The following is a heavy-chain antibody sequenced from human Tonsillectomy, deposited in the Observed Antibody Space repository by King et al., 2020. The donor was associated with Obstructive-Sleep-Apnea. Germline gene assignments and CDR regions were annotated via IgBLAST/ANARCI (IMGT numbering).Heavy chain of an antibody. CDR2: TLYDGIRK. CDR1: GFSFSSYG. CDR3: AKDLGYCSGDTCPRGYDYYYYGMDV. V-gene: IGHV3-30*18. D-gene: IGHD2-15*01. J-gene: IGHJ6*02. Sequence: HVQLVESGGGVVQPGRSLRVSCAASGFSFSSYGMHWVRQAPGKGLEWVAVTLYDGIRKYYADSVKGRFTISRDNSKNTLYLQMNSLRAEDTAVYYCAKDLGYCSGDTCPRGYDYYYYGMDVWGQGTTVTVSS.